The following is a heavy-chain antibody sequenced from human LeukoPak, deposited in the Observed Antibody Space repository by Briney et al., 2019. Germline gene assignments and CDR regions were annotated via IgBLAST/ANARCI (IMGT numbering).Heavy chain of an antibody. D-gene: IGHD1-1*01. V-gene: IGHV1-2*02. Sequence: GASVKVSCKASGYTFTGYYIHWVRQAPGQGLEWMGWINPNSGGTNYAQKFQGRVTMTRDTSITTAYMELSRLRSDDTAVYYCARDVDWNDSNYYYYGMDVWGQGTTVTVSS. J-gene: IGHJ6*02. CDR3: ARDVDWNDSNYYYYGMDV. CDR2: INPNSGGT. CDR1: GYTFTGYY.